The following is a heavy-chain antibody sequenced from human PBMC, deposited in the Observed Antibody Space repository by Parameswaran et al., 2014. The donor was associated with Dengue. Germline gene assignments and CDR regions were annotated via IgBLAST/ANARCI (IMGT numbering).Heavy chain of an antibody. J-gene: IGHJ4*02. D-gene: IGHD6-13*01. Sequence: WIRQPPGKGLEWIGYIYYSGSTYYNPSLKSRVTISVDTSKNQFSLKLSSVTAADTAVYYCARGKRGAAAGFDYWGQGTPVTVSS. V-gene: IGHV4-31*02. CDR3: ARGKRGAAAGFDY. CDR2: IYYSGST.